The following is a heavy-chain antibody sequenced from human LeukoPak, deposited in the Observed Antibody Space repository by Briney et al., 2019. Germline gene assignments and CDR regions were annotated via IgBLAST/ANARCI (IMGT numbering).Heavy chain of an antibody. D-gene: IGHD6-13*01. CDR3: ARDIAAPGLFFDY. CDR1: GFTLSSYW. CDR2: IKYDGSEI. V-gene: IGHV3-7*01. Sequence: GGSLRLSCAASGFTLSSYWMSWVRQAPGKGLEWVANIKYDGSEIDYVVSVKGRFTISRDNAKNSLYLQMNSLRAEGTAVYYCARDIAAPGLFFDYWGQGTLVTVSS. J-gene: IGHJ4*02.